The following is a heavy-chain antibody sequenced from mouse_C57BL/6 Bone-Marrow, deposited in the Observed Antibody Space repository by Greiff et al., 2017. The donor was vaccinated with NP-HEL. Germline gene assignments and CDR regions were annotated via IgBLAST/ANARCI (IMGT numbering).Heavy chain of an antibody. J-gene: IGHJ4*01. D-gene: IGHD1-1*01. CDR2: IYPRDGST. Sequence: VKLQESGPELVKPGASVKLSCKASGYTFTSYDINWVKQRPGQGLEWIGWIYPRDGSTKYNEKFKGKATLTVDTSSSTAYMELHSLTSEDSAVYFCARSLGPTVVNYYAMDYWGQGTSVTVSS. CDR1: GYTFTSYD. V-gene: IGHV1-85*01. CDR3: ARSLGPTVVNYYAMDY.